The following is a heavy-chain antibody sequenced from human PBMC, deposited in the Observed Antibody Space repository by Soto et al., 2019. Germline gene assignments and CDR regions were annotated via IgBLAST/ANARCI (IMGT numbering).Heavy chain of an antibody. V-gene: IGHV3-23*01. D-gene: IGHD2-15*01. Sequence: PGGSLRLSCAASGSSFSTYALTRVRQAPGKGLEWVSGISASGATTYYADSVKGRFTISRDNSKNTVLLQMTSLRAEDTALYYCAKWTDTVIEAALAGGAFDIWGQGTMVTVSS. J-gene: IGHJ3*02. CDR3: AKWTDTVIEAALAGGAFDI. CDR1: GSSFSTYA. CDR2: ISASGATT.